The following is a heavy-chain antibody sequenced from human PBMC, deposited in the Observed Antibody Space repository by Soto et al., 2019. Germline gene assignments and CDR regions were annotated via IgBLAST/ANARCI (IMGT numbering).Heavy chain of an antibody. CDR1: GGSVSSGSYY. V-gene: IGHV4-61*01. CDR2: IYYSGST. Sequence: SETLSLTCTVSGGSVSSGSYYWSWIRQPPGKGLEWIGYIYYSGSTNYNPSLKSRVTISVDTPKNQFSLKLSSVTAADTAVYYCARDIIAVAGNYFDYWGQGTLVTVSS. D-gene: IGHD6-19*01. CDR3: ARDIIAVAGNYFDY. J-gene: IGHJ4*02.